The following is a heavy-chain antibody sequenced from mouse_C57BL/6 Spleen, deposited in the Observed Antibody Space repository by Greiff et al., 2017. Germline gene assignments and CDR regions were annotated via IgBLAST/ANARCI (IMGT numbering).Heavy chain of an antibody. D-gene: IGHD2-1*01. CDR1: GFTFSRYA. CDR2: ISSGGDYI. V-gene: IGHV5-9-1*02. J-gene: IGHJ1*03. CDR3: TRGDGNCIWYFDV. Sequence: EVQLVESGAGLVKPGGSLKLSCAASGFTFSRYAMSWVRQTPEKRLEWVAYISSGGDYIYYADNVKGRFTISGDNARNTLYLQMSGLKSEDTALDYCTRGDGNCIWYFDVWGTGTTVTVSS.